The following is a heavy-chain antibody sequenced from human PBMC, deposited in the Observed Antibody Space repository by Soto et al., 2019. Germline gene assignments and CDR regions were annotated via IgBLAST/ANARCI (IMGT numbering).Heavy chain of an antibody. J-gene: IGHJ4*02. CDR2: ISSNGGST. CDR1: GFTFSSYA. Sequence: PGGSLRLSCSAPGFTFSSYAMHWVRPAPGEGLEYVSAISSNGGSTYYADSVKGRFTISRDNSKNTLYLQMSSLRAEDTAVYYCVKGFFGYSYGYVTPFDYLCQGTLVTVSS. D-gene: IGHD5-18*01. V-gene: IGHV3-64D*08. CDR3: VKGFFGYSYGYVTPFDY.